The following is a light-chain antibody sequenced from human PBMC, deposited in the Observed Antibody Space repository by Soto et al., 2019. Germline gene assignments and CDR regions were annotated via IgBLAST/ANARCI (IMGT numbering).Light chain of an antibody. J-gene: IGKJ5*01. CDR2: DTS. Sequence: EVVLTQTPATLSLAPRERATLSCRASQFLSSYLAWYQQKPGHTPRLLISDTSNRATGIPARFSGSRSGTDFTLTISSLEPEDFGVYFCHQRNKFGQGTRLEIK. V-gene: IGKV3-11*01. CDR1: QFLSSY. CDR3: HQRNK.